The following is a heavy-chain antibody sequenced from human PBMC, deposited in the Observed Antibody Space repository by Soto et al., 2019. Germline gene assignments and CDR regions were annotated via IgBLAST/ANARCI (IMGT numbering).Heavy chain of an antibody. CDR3: ARGRAVTGSFYFDY. D-gene: IGHD6-19*01. CDR2: IHNSGST. J-gene: IGHJ4*02. V-gene: IGHV4-59*01. Sequence: SETLSLTCTVSSDSINNNFWNWIRQPPSKGLEWIGYIHNSGSTDQNPSLRSRVTISMDTSKNHFSLTLTSVTAADTAVYYCARGRAVTGSFYFDYWGKGTLVTVSS. CDR1: SDSINNNF.